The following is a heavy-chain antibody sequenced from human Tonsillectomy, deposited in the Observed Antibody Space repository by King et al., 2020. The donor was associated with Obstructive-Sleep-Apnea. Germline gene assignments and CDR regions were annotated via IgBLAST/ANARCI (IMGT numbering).Heavy chain of an antibody. J-gene: IGHJ4*02. CDR2: ISSCGSMK. Sequence: QLVESGGGLVKPGVSLRLSCKASGFTFSCYYITWLRQAPGEGVEWVSYISSCGSMKYYADLVKGRFSITRDNAKKSLYLQMNSLRAEDTAVYYCASSSGYFDYWGQGTLVTVSS. D-gene: IGHD3-22*01. CDR1: GFTFSCYY. CDR3: ASSSGYFDY. V-gene: IGHV3-11*01.